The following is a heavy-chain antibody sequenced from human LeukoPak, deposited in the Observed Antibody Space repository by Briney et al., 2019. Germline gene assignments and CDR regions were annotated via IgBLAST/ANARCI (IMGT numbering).Heavy chain of an antibody. CDR1: GYTFTSYD. CDR3: AGRVGATRFDY. Sequence: ASVKVSCKASGYTFTSYDINWVRQATGQGLEWMGWMNPNSGNTGYAQKFQGGVTMTRNTSISTAYMELSSLRSEDTAVYYCAGRVGATRFDYWGQGTLVTVSS. V-gene: IGHV1-8*01. J-gene: IGHJ4*02. CDR2: MNPNSGNT. D-gene: IGHD1-26*01.